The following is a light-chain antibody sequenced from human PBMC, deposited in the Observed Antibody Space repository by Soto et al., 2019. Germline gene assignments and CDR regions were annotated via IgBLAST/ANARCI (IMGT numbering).Light chain of an antibody. Sequence: DLQLTQSPSFLSASVGDRVTITCRASQGISSYLAWYQQKPGKAPKLLIYAASTLQSGVPSRFSGSGSGTEFTLTISSLQPEDFATYYCQQLNSYPPGFGQGTRLEIK. CDR1: QGISSY. J-gene: IGKJ5*01. V-gene: IGKV1-9*01. CDR3: QQLNSYPPG. CDR2: AAS.